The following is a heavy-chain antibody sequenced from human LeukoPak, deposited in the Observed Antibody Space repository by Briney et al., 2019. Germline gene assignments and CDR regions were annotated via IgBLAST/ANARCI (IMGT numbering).Heavy chain of an antibody. V-gene: IGHV4-30-2*01. Sequence: SETLSLTCAVSGGSISSGGYSWSWIRQPPGKGLEWIGYIYHSGSTYYNPSLKSQVTISVDRSKNQFSLKLSSVTAADTAVYYCARVLCGGDCYSSWFDPWGQGTLVTVSS. D-gene: IGHD2-21*02. CDR2: IYHSGST. CDR1: GGSISSGGYS. CDR3: ARVLCGGDCYSSWFDP. J-gene: IGHJ5*02.